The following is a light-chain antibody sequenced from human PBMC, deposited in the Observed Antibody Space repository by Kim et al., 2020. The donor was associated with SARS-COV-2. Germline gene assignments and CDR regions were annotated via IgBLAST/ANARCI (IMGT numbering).Light chain of an antibody. J-gene: IGKJ2*03. CDR1: QSVSSSY. CDR3: QQYGSSPPYS. CDR2: GAS. Sequence: PGERATLPCKASQSVSSSYLAGYQQTPGQAPRLLIYGASSRATGIPDRFSGSGSGTDFTLTISRLEPEDFAVYYCQQYGSSPPYSFGQGTKLEI. V-gene: IGKV3-20*01.